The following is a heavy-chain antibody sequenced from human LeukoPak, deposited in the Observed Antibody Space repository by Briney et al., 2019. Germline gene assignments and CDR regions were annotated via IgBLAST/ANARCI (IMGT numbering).Heavy chain of an antibody. V-gene: IGHV4-38-2*01. D-gene: IGHD2-2*01. CDR3: ARSLSTAGIDY. CDR1: GYSIGTGRY. Sequence: SETLSLTCAVSGYSIGTGRYWGWIRQPPGKGLEWIGSIYQSGSTYYNPSLKSRVTISVDTSKNQFSLNLRSVTAADTAVYYCARSLSTAGIDYWGQGTLVTVSS. J-gene: IGHJ4*02. CDR2: IYQSGST.